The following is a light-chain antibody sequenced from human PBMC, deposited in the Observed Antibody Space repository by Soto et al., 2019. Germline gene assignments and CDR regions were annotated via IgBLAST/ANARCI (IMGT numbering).Light chain of an antibody. CDR2: GAS. J-gene: IGKJ1*01. Sequence: EIVLTQSPGTLSLSPGARATLSCRASQSVTSTYLAWYQQKPGQAPRLLIYGASSRATGIPDRFSASGSGTDFTLTISRLEPEDFAVYYCQQYGRSPRTLGQGTKVEMK. CDR1: QSVTSTY. CDR3: QQYGRSPRT. V-gene: IGKV3-20*01.